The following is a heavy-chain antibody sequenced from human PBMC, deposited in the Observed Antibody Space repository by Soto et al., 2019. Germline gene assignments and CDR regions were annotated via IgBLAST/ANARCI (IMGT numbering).Heavy chain of an antibody. Sequence: QVQLQESGPGLVKPWGTLSLTCAVSGGSISSSNWWSWVRQPPGKGLEWIGEIYHSGSTNYNPSLKSRVTMSVYKSKNQFSMKLSSVTAADTAVYYCARGTPYSGSYYGPLDYWGQGTQVTVSA. D-gene: IGHD1-26*01. V-gene: IGHV4-4*02. CDR3: ARGTPYSGSYYGPLDY. J-gene: IGHJ4*02. CDR1: GGSISSSNW. CDR2: IYHSGST.